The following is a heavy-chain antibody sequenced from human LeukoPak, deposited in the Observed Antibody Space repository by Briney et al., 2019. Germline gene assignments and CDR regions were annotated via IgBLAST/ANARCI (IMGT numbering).Heavy chain of an antibody. D-gene: IGHD6-13*01. V-gene: IGHV4-34*01. CDR3: ARVGGPLYSSIWYPAYYYYGMDV. Sequence: SETLSLTCAVYGGSFSGYYWSWIRQPPGKGLEWIGEINHSGSTNYNPSLKSRVTISVDTSKNQFSLKLSSVTAADTAVYYCARVGGPLYSSIWYPAYYYYGMDVWGQGTTVTVSS. J-gene: IGHJ6*02. CDR2: INHSGST. CDR1: GGSFSGYY.